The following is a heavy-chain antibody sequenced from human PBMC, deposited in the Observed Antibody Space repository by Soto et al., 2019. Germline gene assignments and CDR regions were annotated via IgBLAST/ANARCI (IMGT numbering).Heavy chain of an antibody. J-gene: IGHJ4*02. Sequence: GASVKVSCKASGYTFTSYDINWVRQATGQGLEWMGWMNPNSGNTGYAQKFQGRVTMTRNTSISTAYMELSSLRSEDTAVYYCARGAGDIVVVPATGEVDYWGQGTLVTVSS. CDR3: ARGAGDIVVVPATGEVDY. CDR1: GYTFTSYD. D-gene: IGHD2-2*01. CDR2: MNPNSGNT. V-gene: IGHV1-8*01.